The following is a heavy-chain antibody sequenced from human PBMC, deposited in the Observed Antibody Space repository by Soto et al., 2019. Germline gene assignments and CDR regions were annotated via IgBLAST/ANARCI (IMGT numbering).Heavy chain of an antibody. J-gene: IGHJ4*02. V-gene: IGHV3-9*01. CDR1: GFTFDDYA. Sequence: GGSLRLSCAASGFTFDDYAMHWVRQAPGKGLEWVSGISWNSGSIGYADSVKGRFTISRDNAKNSLYLQMNSLRAEDTALYYCAKDDSNGYNEGIFDYWGQGTLVTVSS. D-gene: IGHD5-12*01. CDR2: ISWNSGSI. CDR3: AKDDSNGYNEGIFDY.